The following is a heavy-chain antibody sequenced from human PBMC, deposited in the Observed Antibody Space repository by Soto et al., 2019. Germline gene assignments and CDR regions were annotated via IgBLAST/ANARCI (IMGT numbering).Heavy chain of an antibody. D-gene: IGHD5-12*01. J-gene: IGHJ4*02. CDR3: ERGGNRYSNVASGVGGFDY. V-gene: IGHV4-59*01. CDR2: VYHTGAT. CDR1: GASISSSY. Sequence: QMHLQESGPGLVKPSETLSLTCTVSGASISSSYWSWIRQSPERGLEWIAYVYHTGATNYNPSLKSRVSISLDTSKGQFSLNLTSLTTADTAVYFCERGGNRYSNVASGVGGFDYWGQGSLVTVSS.